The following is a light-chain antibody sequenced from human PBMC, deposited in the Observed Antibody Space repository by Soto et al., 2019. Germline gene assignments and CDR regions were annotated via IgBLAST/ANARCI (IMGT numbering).Light chain of an antibody. CDR3: SSYTSIRTHV. V-gene: IGLV2-14*03. CDR2: YVS. CDR1: SSDVGAYNF. J-gene: IGLJ1*01. Sequence: SALTQPASVSGSPGQSITISCTGTSSDVGAYNFVSWYQQHPGKFPKLMMFYVSSRPSGVSDRVSGSKSGDTYSLTISGLQAEDGGDYCCSSYTSIRTHVFGSGTKVNVL.